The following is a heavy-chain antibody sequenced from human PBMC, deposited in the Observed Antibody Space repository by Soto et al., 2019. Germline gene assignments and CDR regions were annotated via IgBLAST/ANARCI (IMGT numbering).Heavy chain of an antibody. Sequence: RASVNVSCKASGYTFTSYGISWVRQAPGQGLEWMGWISAYNGNTNYAQKLQGRVTMTTDTSTSTAYMELRSLRSDDTAGYYCARDVPQDYSDSRGYYAADIWGPGTMVTVS. V-gene: IGHV1-18*04. CDR1: GYTFTSYG. CDR2: ISAYNGNT. D-gene: IGHD3-22*01. J-gene: IGHJ3*02. CDR3: ARDVPQDYSDSRGYYAADI.